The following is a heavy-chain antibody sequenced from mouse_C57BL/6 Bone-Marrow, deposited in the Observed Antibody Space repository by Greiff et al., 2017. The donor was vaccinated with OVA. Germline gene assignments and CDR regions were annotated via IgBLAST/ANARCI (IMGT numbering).Heavy chain of an antibody. J-gene: IGHJ4*01. V-gene: IGHV14-4*01. CDR2: IDPENGDT. Sequence: EVKLQESGAELVRPGASVKLSCTASGFNIKDDYMHWVKQRPEQGLEWIGWIDPENGDTEYASKFQGKATITADTSSNTAYLQLSSLTSEDTAVYYCTTGGPYAMDYWGQGTSVTVSS. CDR3: TTGGPYAMDY. CDR1: GFNIKDDY.